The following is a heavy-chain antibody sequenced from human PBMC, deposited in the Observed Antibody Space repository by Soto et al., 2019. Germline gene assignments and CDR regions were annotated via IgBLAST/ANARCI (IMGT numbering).Heavy chain of an antibody. CDR2: IVGSDAKT. J-gene: IGHJ4*02. D-gene: IGHD5-12*01. V-gene: IGHV3-23*01. Sequence: GGSLRLSCTTSGFSFASFALTWVRQAPGQGLEWVATIVGSDAKTHYADSVKGRFSISRDTSRNTFYLQMNSLRADDTAIYYCAKWTYLDFWGQGTRVTVSS. CDR3: AKWTYLDF. CDR1: GFSFASFA.